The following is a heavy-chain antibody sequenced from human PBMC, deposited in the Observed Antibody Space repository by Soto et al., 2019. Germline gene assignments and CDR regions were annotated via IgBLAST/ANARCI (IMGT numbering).Heavy chain of an antibody. CDR2: IYYSGST. CDR1: GGSISSGGYY. J-gene: IGHJ4*02. CDR3: ARTYYDFWSGYYRYFDY. Sequence: SETLSLTCTVSGGSISSGGYYWSWIRQHPGKGLEWIGYIYYSGSTYYNPSLKSRVTISVDTSKNQFSLKLSSVTAADTAVYYCARTYYDFWSGYYRYFDYWGQGTLVTVSS. D-gene: IGHD3-3*01. V-gene: IGHV4-31*03.